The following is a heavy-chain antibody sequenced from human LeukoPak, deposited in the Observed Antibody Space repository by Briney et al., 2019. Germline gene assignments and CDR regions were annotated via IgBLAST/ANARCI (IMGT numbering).Heavy chain of an antibody. V-gene: IGHV1-2*02. J-gene: IGHJ5*02. CDR1: GYTFTGYY. CDR2: INPNSGGT. CDR3: ARGGLLGQLLNQNWFDP. D-gene: IGHD2-2*01. Sequence: GASVKVSCKASGYTFTGYYMHWVRQAPGQGLEWMGWINPNSGGTNYAQKFQGRVTMTRDTSISTAYMELSGLRSDDTAVYYCARGGLLGQLLNQNWFDPWGQGTLVTVSS.